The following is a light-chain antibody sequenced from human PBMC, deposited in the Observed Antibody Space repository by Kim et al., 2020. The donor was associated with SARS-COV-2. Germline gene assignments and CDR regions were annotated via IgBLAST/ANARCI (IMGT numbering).Light chain of an antibody. CDR1: SSTIGAGSD. J-gene: IGLJ2*01. CDR3: QSYDSSVSAPVL. V-gene: IGLV1-40*01. Sequence: VTISFNARSSTIGAGSDVHWSQQLPGTAPKLLIYDNTNRPSGVADRFSGSKSVTSASLAITGLQAEDEAAYSCQSYDSSVSAPVLFGGGTQLSVL. CDR2: DNT.